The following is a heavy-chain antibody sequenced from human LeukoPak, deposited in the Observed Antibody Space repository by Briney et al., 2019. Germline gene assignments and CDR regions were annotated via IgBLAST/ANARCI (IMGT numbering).Heavy chain of an antibody. CDR3: AKVVSYHAKPLIDY. J-gene: IGHJ4*02. CDR2: ISGSGGST. V-gene: IGHV3-23*01. CDR1: GFTFSSYG. Sequence: GGSLRLSCAASGFTFSSYGMSWVRQAPGKGLEWVSAISGSGGSTYYADSVKGRFTISRDNSKNTLYLQMNSLRAEDTAVYYCAKVVSYHAKPLIDYWGQGTLVTVSS. D-gene: IGHD1-26*01.